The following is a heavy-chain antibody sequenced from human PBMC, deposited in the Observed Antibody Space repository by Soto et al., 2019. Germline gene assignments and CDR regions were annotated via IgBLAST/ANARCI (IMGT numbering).Heavy chain of an antibody. CDR2: IIPIFGLA. J-gene: IGHJ5*02. CDR1: GGTFSSYA. D-gene: IGHD5-12*01. CDR3: ARGGSGWLRSGAWFDP. V-gene: IGHV1-69*12. Sequence: QVQLVQSGAEVKKPGSSVKVSCKASGGTFSSYAISWVRQAPGQGLEWMGGIIPIFGLANYAQKFQGRVTITADESTNTAYMELSSLRSEDTAVYYCARGGSGWLRSGAWFDPWGQGTLVTVSS.